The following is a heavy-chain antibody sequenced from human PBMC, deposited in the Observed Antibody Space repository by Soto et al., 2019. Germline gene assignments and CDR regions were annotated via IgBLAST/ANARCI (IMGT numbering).Heavy chain of an antibody. CDR3: ARYYGGYSDY. Sequence: PSETLSLTCTVSGGSISSYYWSWIRRPPGKGLEWIGYIYYSGSTNYNPSLKSRVTISVDTSKNQFSLKLSSITAADTAVYYCARYYGGYSDYWGQGTLVTVSS. J-gene: IGHJ4*02. CDR1: GGSISSYY. V-gene: IGHV4-59*08. CDR2: IYYSGST. D-gene: IGHD3-10*01.